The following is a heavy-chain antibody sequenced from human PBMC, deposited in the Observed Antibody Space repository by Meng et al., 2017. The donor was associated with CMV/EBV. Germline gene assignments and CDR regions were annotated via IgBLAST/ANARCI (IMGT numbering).Heavy chain of an antibody. D-gene: IGHD6-19*01. CDR2: INHSGST. CDR3: ARGRQWLVRGWFDP. Sequence: QVQPQQWGAGLLKPSETLSLTCAVYGGSFSGYYWSWIRQPPGKGLEWIGEINHSGSTNYNPSLKSRVTISVDTSKNQFSLKLSSVTAADTAVYYCARGRQWLVRGWFDPWGQGTLVTVSS. CDR1: GGSFSGYY. J-gene: IGHJ5*02. V-gene: IGHV4-34*01.